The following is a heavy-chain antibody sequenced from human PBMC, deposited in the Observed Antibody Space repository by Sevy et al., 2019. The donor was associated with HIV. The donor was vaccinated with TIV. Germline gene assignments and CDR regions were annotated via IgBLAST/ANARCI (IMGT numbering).Heavy chain of an antibody. D-gene: IGHD1-1*01. Sequence: GGSVRLSCTASGFTFTDSWMHWVRQAPGKGLEWLANINEDGSVIYYVDSVKGRFTISRDNSKNSVFLQMTSLRAGDTATYYCARAIGKDGAYWGQGTLVTVSS. V-gene: IGHV3-7*03. CDR1: GFTFTDSW. CDR2: INEDGSVI. J-gene: IGHJ4*02. CDR3: ARAIGKDGAY.